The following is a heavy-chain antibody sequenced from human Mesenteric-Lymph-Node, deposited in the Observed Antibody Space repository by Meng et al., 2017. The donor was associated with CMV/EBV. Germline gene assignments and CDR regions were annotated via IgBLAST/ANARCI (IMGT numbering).Heavy chain of an antibody. Sequence: GGSLRLSCAASGFTFSSYAMSWVRQAPGKGLEWVANIKQDGSEKYYVDSVKGRFTISRDNAKNSLYLQMNSLRAEDTAVYYCARGGVLLWFGELGFDYWGQGTLVTVSS. V-gene: IGHV3-7*01. CDR3: ARGGVLLWFGELGFDY. CDR2: IKQDGSEK. J-gene: IGHJ4*02. CDR1: GFTFSSYA. D-gene: IGHD3-10*01.